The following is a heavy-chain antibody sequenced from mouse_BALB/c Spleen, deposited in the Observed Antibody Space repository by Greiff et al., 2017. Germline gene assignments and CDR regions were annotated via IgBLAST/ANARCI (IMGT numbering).Heavy chain of an antibody. D-gene: IGHD1-1*01. V-gene: IGHV5-17*02. J-gene: IGHJ4*01. CDR2: ISSGSSTI. Sequence: EVKLVESGGGLVKPGGSRKLSCAASGFTFSSFGMHWVRQAPEKGLEWVAYISSGSSTIYYADTVKGRFTISRDNPKNTLFLQMTSLRSEDTAMYYCARGYYGSSYDYAMDYWGQGTSVTVSS. CDR1: GFTFSSFG. CDR3: ARGYYGSSYDYAMDY.